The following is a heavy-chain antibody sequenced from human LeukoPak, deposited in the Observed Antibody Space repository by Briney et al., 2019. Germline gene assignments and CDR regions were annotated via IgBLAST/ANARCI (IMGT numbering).Heavy chain of an antibody. Sequence: GGSLRLSCAASGFTFSAYSMNWVRQAPGKGLEWVSSISSSSSYIYYADSVKGRFTISRDNAKNSLYLQMNSLRAEDTAVYYCARDLGFDIVVVPAARGYFDYWGQGTLVTVSS. J-gene: IGHJ4*02. CDR3: ARDLGFDIVVVPAARGYFDY. V-gene: IGHV3-21*01. CDR1: GFTFSAYS. D-gene: IGHD2-2*01. CDR2: ISSSSSYI.